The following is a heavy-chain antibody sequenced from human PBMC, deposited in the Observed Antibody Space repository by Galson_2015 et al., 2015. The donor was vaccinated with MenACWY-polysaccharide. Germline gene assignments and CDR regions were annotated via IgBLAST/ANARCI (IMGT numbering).Heavy chain of an antibody. V-gene: IGHV6-1*01. CDR2: TYHRTKWYS. CDR1: GDSVSNNSGS. Sequence: CAISGDSVSNNSGSWHWVRQSPSRGLEWLGRTYHRTKWYSYYGASVKGRITINPDSSKNQFSLKLSSVTAADTAVYYCARLRYSGYDFTDYWGQGTLVTVSS. D-gene: IGHD5-12*01. CDR3: ARLRYSGYDFTDY. J-gene: IGHJ4*02.